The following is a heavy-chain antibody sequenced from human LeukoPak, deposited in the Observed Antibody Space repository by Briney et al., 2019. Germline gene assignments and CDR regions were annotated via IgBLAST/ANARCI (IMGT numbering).Heavy chain of an antibody. CDR2: IYWNDDK. J-gene: IGHJ4*02. CDR1: GSSRSTSGVG. CDR3: AHRRREGTVTTGFDY. D-gene: IGHD4-17*01. V-gene: IGHV2-5*01. Sequence: SGPTLVKPTQTLTLTCTFSGSSRSTSGVGVGWIRQPPGKALEWLALIYWNDDKRYSPSLKSRVTITKDTSKNQVVLTMTNMDPVDTATYYCAHRRREGTVTTGFDYWGQGTLVTVSS.